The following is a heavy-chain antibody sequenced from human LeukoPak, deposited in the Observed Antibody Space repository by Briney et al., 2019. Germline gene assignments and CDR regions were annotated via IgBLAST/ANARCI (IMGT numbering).Heavy chain of an antibody. CDR2: IRGSGGST. CDR1: GFTFSSYA. D-gene: IGHD5-18*01. J-gene: IGHJ3*02. V-gene: IGHV3-23*01. Sequence: GGSLRLSCAASGFTFSSYALSWGRQAPGKGQEWVSAIRGSGGSTYYADSVKGRFTISRDNSKNTLYLQMNSLRAEDTAVYYCAKAFGAMVTFDAFDIWGQGTMVTVSS. CDR3: AKAFGAMVTFDAFDI.